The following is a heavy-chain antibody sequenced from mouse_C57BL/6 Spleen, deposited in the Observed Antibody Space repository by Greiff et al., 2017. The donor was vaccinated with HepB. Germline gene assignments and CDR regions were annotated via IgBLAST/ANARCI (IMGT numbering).Heavy chain of an antibody. CDR3: ARSAQATDWFAY. J-gene: IGHJ3*01. CDR1: GYTFTDYY. CDR2: IYPGSGNT. V-gene: IGHV1-76*01. D-gene: IGHD3-2*02. Sequence: QVQLKESGAELVRPGASVKLSCKASGYTFTDYYINWVKQRPGQGLEWIARIYPGSGNTYYNEKFKGKATLTAEKSSSTAYMQLSSLTSEDSAVYFCARSAQATDWFAYWGQGTLVTVSA.